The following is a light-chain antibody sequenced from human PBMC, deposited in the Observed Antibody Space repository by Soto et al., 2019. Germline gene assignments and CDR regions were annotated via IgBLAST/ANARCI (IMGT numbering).Light chain of an antibody. Sequence: EVVLTQSPGTLSLFPGETATLSCRASQSVSSNFLAWYQQKPGQAPRRLIYGAYNRATGITDRFSGSGSGTDFTLTINRLEPEDFAVYYCQQYGSSPGTFGPGTQVEIK. J-gene: IGKJ1*01. CDR3: QQYGSSPGT. CDR2: GAY. V-gene: IGKV3-20*01. CDR1: QSVSSNF.